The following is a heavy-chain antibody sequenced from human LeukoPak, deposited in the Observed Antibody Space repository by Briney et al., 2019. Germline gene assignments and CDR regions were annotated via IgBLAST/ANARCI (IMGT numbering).Heavy chain of an antibody. D-gene: IGHD3-10*01. J-gene: IGHJ4*02. Sequence: GRSLRLSCAASGFTFSSYAMHWVRQAPGKGLEWVAVISYDGSNKYYADSVKGRFTISRDNSKNTLYLQMNSLRAEDTAVYYCARDRHYYGSGILGYWGQGTLVTVSS. CDR1: GFTFSSYA. V-gene: IGHV3-30-3*01. CDR3: ARDRHYYGSGILGY. CDR2: ISYDGSNK.